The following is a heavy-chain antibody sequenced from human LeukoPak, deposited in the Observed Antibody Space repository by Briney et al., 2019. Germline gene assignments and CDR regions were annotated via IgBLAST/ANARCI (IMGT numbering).Heavy chain of an antibody. J-gene: IGHJ4*02. CDR2: INTDGSIT. CDR1: GFTFSSYW. CDR3: ARGFGSSGCLTN. V-gene: IGHV3-74*01. D-gene: IGHD6-19*01. Sequence: GGSLRLSCAASGFTFSSYWMNWVRHAPGKGLVWVSRINTDGSITNHADSVKGRFTISRDNAKNTLYLQMNSLRAEDTAVYYCARGFGSSGCLTNWGQGTRVTVSS.